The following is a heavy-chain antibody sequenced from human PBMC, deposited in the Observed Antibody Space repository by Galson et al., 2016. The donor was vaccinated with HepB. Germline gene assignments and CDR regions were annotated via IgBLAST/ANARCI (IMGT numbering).Heavy chain of an antibody. V-gene: IGHV3-33*01. CDR2: IWYDGNDK. D-gene: IGHD6-6*01. CDR1: GFTFSSFG. J-gene: IGHJ6*03. Sequence: SLRLSCAASGFTFSSFGMHWVRQAPGKGLEWVALIWYDGNDKYYADSVKGRFTISRDNSKNTLYLQMNSLRAEDTALYYCAREGGNEQFVLGSYYYYYYMDVWGKGTTVTVSS. CDR3: AREGGNEQFVLGSYYYYYYMDV.